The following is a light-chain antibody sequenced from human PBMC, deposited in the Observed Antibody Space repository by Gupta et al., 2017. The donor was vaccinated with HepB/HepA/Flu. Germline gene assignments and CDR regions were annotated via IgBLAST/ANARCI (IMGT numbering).Light chain of an antibody. CDR1: QSISSY. J-gene: IGKJ3*01. CDR2: AAS. V-gene: IGKV1-39*01. Sequence: DIQMTQPPSSLSASVGDRVTITCRASQSISSYLNWYQQKPGQAPKLLIYAASSLQSGVPSRFSGSGSGTDFTLTISSLQPEDFETYYCQQSYSTLTFGPGTKVDIK. CDR3: QQSYSTLT.